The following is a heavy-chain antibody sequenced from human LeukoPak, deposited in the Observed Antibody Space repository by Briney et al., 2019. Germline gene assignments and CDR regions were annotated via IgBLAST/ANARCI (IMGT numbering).Heavy chain of an antibody. CDR3: TMYSRPYYFDY. J-gene: IGHJ4*02. V-gene: IGHV3-15*01. D-gene: IGHD6-13*01. CDR2: IKSKTDGGTT. Sequence: AGGSLRLSCAASGFTFTNAWMNWVRQAPGKGLEWLGRIKSKTDGGTTDYAAPVKGRFTISRDDSKNTLYLQMNSLKTEDTAVYYCTMYSRPYYFDYWSQGTLVTVSS. CDR1: GFTFTNAW.